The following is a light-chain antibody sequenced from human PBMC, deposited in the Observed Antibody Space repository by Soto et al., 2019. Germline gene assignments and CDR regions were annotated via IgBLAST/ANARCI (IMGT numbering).Light chain of an antibody. V-gene: IGLV2-11*01. CDR3: CSYAGSYTLYV. CDR1: SSEVGGYNY. J-gene: IGLJ1*01. CDR2: DVS. Sequence: QSALTQPRSVSGSPGQSVTISCTGTSSEVGGYNYVSWYHHYPGTAPILMIYDVSMRPSGVPDRFSGSKSGNAASLTISGLQAEDEADYYCCSYAGSYTLYVFGTGTKVTVL.